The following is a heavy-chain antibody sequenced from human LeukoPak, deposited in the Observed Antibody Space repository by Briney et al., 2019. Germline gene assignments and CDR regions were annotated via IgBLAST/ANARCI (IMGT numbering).Heavy chain of an antibody. J-gene: IGHJ3*02. CDR3: ARKNPEDSSSWYDAFDI. CDR1: GGSISSSSYY. D-gene: IGHD6-13*01. CDR2: IYYSGST. Sequence: SETLSLTCTVSGGSISSSSYYWGWIRQPPGKGLEWIGSIYYSGSTYYNPSLKSRVAISVDTSKNQFSLKLSSVTAADTAVYYCARKNPEDSSSWYDAFDIWGQGTMVTVSS. V-gene: IGHV4-39*07.